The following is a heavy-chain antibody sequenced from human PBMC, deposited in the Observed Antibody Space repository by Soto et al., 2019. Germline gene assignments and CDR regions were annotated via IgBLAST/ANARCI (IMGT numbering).Heavy chain of an antibody. Sequence: GASVKLSCKASGYTFTSYYMHWVRQAPGQGLEWMGIINPSGGSTRYAQKFQGRVTMTRDTSTSTVYMELSSLRSEDTAVYYCARGLFYDSSGYYFDYWGQGTLVTVSS. CDR3: ARGLFYDSSGYYFDY. J-gene: IGHJ4*02. CDR1: GYTFTSYY. CDR2: INPSGGST. V-gene: IGHV1-46*01. D-gene: IGHD3-22*01.